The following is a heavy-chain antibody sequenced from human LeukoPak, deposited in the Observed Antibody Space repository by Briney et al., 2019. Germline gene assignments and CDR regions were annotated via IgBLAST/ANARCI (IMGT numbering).Heavy chain of an antibody. Sequence: GGSLRLSCAASGFTFSSYAMSWVRQAPGKGLEWVSAISGSGGSTYYADSVKSRFTISRDNSKNTLYLQMNSLRAEDTAVYYCAKDTDYSSGWYQNWFDPWGQGTLVTVSS. D-gene: IGHD6-19*01. CDR1: GFTFSSYA. V-gene: IGHV3-23*01. J-gene: IGHJ5*02. CDR2: ISGSGGST. CDR3: AKDTDYSSGWYQNWFDP.